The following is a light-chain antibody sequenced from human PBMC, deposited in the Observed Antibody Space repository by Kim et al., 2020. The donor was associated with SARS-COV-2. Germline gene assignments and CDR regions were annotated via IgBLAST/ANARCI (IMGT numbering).Light chain of an antibody. CDR1: QSIHIW. Sequence: ASGGDTGTISCRASQSIHIWLAWFQQKPGKAPRVLMYKASALESGVPSRFIGSGSGTEFTLTISSLQPDDSATYYCQQYDVHPETFGQGTKVDIK. J-gene: IGKJ1*01. V-gene: IGKV1-5*03. CDR3: QQYDVHPET. CDR2: KAS.